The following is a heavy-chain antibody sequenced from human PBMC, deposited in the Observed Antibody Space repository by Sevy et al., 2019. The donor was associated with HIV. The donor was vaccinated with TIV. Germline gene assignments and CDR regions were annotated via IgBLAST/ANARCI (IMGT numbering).Heavy chain of an antibody. CDR2: IRGKTYGGTA. CDR1: GFTFGDYA. D-gene: IGHD1-26*01. V-gene: IGHV3-49*03. CDR3: TRGLSGNYLVSFDY. J-gene: IGHJ4*02. Sequence: GGSLRLSCTTSGFTFGDYALSWFRQAPGKGLQWVTFIRGKTYGGTAEYAASVKGRFTISRDDSKSIAYLQMNSLKTEDTAVYYCTRGLSGNYLVSFDYWGQGTLVTVSS.